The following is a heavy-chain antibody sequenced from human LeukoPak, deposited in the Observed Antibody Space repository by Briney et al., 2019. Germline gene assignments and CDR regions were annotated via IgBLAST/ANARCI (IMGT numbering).Heavy chain of an antibody. CDR3: ASDLGYCSGGSCYAPGD. CDR1: GGTFSSYA. J-gene: IGHJ4*02. CDR2: IIPIFGIA. Sequence: ASVKVSCKASGGTFSSYAISWVRQAPGQGLEWMGRIIPIFGIANYAQKFQGRVTITADKSTSTAYMKLSSLRSEDTAVYYCASDLGYCSGGSCYAPGDWGQGTLVTVSS. V-gene: IGHV1-69*04. D-gene: IGHD2-15*01.